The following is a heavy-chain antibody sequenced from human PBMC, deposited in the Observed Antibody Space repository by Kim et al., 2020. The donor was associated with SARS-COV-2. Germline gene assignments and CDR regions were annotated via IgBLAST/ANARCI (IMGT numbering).Heavy chain of an antibody. Sequence: NPSLKSRVTISVDTSKNQFYLKLSSVTAADTGVYYWAGHWGNYGVKDAFDIWGQGTMVTVSS. D-gene: IGHD4-17*01. CDR3: AGHWGNYGVKDAFDI. V-gene: IGHV4-59*08. J-gene: IGHJ3*02.